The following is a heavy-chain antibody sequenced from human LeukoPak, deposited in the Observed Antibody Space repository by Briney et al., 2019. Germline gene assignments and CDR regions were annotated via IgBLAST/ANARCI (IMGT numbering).Heavy chain of an antibody. V-gene: IGHV3-23*01. CDR3: AKYADSLFSDY. D-gene: IGHD4-17*01. CDR2: ISDRGHST. Sequence: QAGGSLRLSCAASGFTFSSYSMNWVRQAPGKGLGWLSLISDRGHSTYYADSVKGRFTISRDDSKNTLYLQMNSLRADDTAVYYCAKYADSLFSDYWGQGTLVTVSS. J-gene: IGHJ4*02. CDR1: GFTFSSYS.